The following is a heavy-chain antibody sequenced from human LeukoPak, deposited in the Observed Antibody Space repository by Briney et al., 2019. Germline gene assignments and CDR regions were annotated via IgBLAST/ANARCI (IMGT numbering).Heavy chain of an antibody. J-gene: IGHJ4*02. Sequence: PGGSLRLSCAASGFTVSSDYMSWVRQAPGKGLEWVSVIYSGGSTYYADSVKGRFTISRDNSKNTLYLQMNSLRAEDTAVYYCATYYDSSGYYHGTYFDYWGQGTLATASS. CDR3: ATYYDSSGYYHGTYFDY. CDR2: IYSGGST. CDR1: GFTVSSDY. V-gene: IGHV3-53*01. D-gene: IGHD3-22*01.